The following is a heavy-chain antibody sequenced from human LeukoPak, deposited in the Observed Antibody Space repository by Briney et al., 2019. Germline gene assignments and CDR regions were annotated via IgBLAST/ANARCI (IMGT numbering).Heavy chain of an antibody. CDR3: ARGLTTDYSYGYRNYGMDV. Sequence: PSETLSLTCAAYGGSFSGYYWNWIRQPPGKGLEWIGEINHSGSTNYNPSLKSRVTISVDTSKNQFSLKLSSVTAADTAVYYCARGLTTDYSYGYRNYGMDVWGQGTTVTVSS. CDR1: GGSFSGYY. V-gene: IGHV4-34*01. D-gene: IGHD5-18*01. CDR2: INHSGST. J-gene: IGHJ6*02.